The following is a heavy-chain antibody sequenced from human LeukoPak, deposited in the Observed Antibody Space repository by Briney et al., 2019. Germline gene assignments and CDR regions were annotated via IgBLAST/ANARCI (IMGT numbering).Heavy chain of an antibody. D-gene: IGHD3-22*01. CDR3: ARTHGPYYYDSSGYYQSSASVYYFDY. CDR2: INSDGSST. J-gene: IGHJ4*02. Sequence: PGGTLRLSCAASGFTFSSYGMSWVRQAPGKGLVWVSRINSDGSSTSYADSVKGRFTISRDNAKNTLYLQMNSLRAEDTAAYYCARTHGPYYYDSSGYYQSSASVYYFDYWGQGTLVTVSS. CDR1: GFTFSSYG. V-gene: IGHV3-74*01.